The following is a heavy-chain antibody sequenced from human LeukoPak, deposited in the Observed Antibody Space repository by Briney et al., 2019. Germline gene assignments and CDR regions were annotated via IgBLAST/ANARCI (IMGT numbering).Heavy chain of an antibody. CDR3: AKTQPVQQWLVNYFDY. Sequence: PGGSLRLSCAASGFTFSSFSMIWVRQAPGKGLEWLSYISSGSGSIYYADSVKGRFTISRDNAKNSLYLQMNSLRAEDTAVYYCAKTQPVQQWLVNYFDYWGQGTLVTVSS. J-gene: IGHJ4*02. D-gene: IGHD6-19*01. V-gene: IGHV3-48*01. CDR1: GFTFSSFS. CDR2: ISSGSGSI.